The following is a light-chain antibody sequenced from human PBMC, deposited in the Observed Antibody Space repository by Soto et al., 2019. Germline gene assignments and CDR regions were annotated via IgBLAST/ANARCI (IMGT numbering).Light chain of an antibody. Sequence: EIVLTQSPGTLSLSPGERATLSCRASQSVSSSYLAWYQQKPGQAPRLLIYGASNRATDIPDRFSGSGSGTDFTLTISRLEPEDFAVYYCQQRSNWPPVTFGQGTRLEIK. V-gene: IGKV3D-20*02. CDR1: QSVSSSY. J-gene: IGKJ5*01. CDR2: GAS. CDR3: QQRSNWPPVT.